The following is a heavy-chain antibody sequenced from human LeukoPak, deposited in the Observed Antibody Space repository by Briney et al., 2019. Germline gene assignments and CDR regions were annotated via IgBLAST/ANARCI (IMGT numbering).Heavy chain of an antibody. CDR1: GGSISSSSYY. Sequence: SETLSLTCTVSGGSISSSSYYWGWIRQPPGKGLEWTGSIYYSGSTYYNPSLKSRVTISVDTSKNQFSLKLSSVTAADTAVYYWARVLKKKQLCLFGYWGKGTLVTVS. CDR3: ARVLKKKQLCLFGY. D-gene: IGHD3-10*02. CDR2: IYYSGST. V-gene: IGHV4-39*07. J-gene: IGHJ4*02.